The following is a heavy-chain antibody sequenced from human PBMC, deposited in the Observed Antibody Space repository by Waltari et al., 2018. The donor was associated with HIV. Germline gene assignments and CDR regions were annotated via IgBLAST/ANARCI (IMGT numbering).Heavy chain of an antibody. J-gene: IGHJ4*02. CDR1: GYTFTDYY. CDR3: ARDVDVGATDY. Sequence: QVQLVQSGAEVKKPRASVKVSCKASGYTFTDYYVQWVRQAPGQGLEWMGWINSYTGATYYRQRFQGRVSMTRDTSINTAYMELRRLTSDDTATYYCARDVDVGATDYWGQGTLVTVSS. D-gene: IGHD1-26*01. V-gene: IGHV1-2*02. CDR2: INSYTGAT.